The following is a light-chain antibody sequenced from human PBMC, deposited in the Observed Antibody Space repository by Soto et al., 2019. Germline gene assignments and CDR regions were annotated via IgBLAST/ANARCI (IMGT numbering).Light chain of an antibody. CDR3: QQYYSSPRIT. Sequence: DMVLTPSRFSLYLSMCASSTFSCESSHSVLSSSNNMNYLAWYQQKPGQPPKLIIYWASTRESGVPDRFSGSGSGTDFTLTISSLQAEDVAVYYCQQYYSSPRITFGQGTRLEIK. CDR2: WAS. CDR1: HSVLSSSNNMNY. V-gene: IGKV4-1*01. J-gene: IGKJ5*01.